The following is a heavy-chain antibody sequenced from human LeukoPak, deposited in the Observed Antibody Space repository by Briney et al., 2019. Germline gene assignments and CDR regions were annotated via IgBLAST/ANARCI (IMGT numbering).Heavy chain of an antibody. J-gene: IGHJ3*02. CDR2: IYTRGST. CDR1: GGSINNYY. V-gene: IGHV4-4*07. Sequence: SVTLSLTCTVSGGSINNYYWSWIRQPAGKGLEWIGRIYTRGSTNYNPSLKSRVTMSVDTSKNQFSLKLSSVTAADTAVYYCARGRYCSADICSGGDAFDIWGQGTMVSVSS. CDR3: ARGRYCSADICSGGDAFDI. D-gene: IGHD2-15*01.